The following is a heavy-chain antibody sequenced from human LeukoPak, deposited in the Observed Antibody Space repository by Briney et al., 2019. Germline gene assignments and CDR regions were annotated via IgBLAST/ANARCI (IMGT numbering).Heavy chain of an antibody. CDR1: GFTFSSYY. D-gene: IGHD2-2*01. CDR3: ARDSGRYCSSTSCYPGS. CDR2: IKQDGSEK. J-gene: IGHJ4*02. Sequence: GGSLRLSCAASGFTFSSYYMSWVRQAPGKGLEWVANIKQDGSEKYYVDSIKGRFTISRDNAKNSLYLQMNSLRAEDTALYHCARDSGRYCSSTSCYPGSWGQGTLVTVSS. V-gene: IGHV3-7*03.